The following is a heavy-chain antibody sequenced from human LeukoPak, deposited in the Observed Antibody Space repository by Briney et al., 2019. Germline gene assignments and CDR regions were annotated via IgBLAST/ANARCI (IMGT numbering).Heavy chain of an antibody. CDR1: GDSISRFC. CDR2: ICNRGST. Sequence: PSETLSLTCTVSGDSISRFCWNWIRQPPGKGPQWIGYICNRGSTNYNPPLNSRVTISLDTSRNQFSLKLRSMTAADTAVYYCAGWDEGLHAFDIWGQGTMVTVSS. D-gene: IGHD1-26*01. J-gene: IGHJ3*02. CDR3: AGWDEGLHAFDI. V-gene: IGHV4-59*03.